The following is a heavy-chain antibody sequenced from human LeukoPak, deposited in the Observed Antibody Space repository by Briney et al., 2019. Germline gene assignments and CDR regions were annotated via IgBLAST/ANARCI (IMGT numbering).Heavy chain of an antibody. J-gene: IGHJ4*02. D-gene: IGHD1-26*01. CDR1: GLTFSSYS. V-gene: IGHV3-21*01. CDR2: ISSSSSYI. CDR3: ARDGASLGAQFDY. Sequence: PGGSLRPSCAASGLTFSSYSMNWVRQAPGKGLEWVSSISSSSSYIYYADSVKGRFTISRDNAKNSLYLQMNSLRAEDTAVYYCARDGASLGAQFDYWGQGTLVTVSS.